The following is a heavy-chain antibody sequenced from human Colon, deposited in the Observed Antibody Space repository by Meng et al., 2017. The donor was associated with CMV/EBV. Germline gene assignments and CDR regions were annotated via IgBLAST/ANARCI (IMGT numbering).Heavy chain of an antibody. CDR2: ISSSSSYI. V-gene: IGHV3-21*01. CDR1: GFTFSSYS. J-gene: IGHJ4*02. D-gene: IGHD2-2*01. CDR3: ARDRRYCSSTSCSTYYFAY. Sequence: GESLKISCAASGFTFSSYSMNWVRQAPGKGLEWVSSISSSSSYIYYADSVKGRFTISRDNAKNSLYLQMNSLRAEDTAVYYCARDRRYCSSTSCSTYYFAYWGQGTLVTVSS.